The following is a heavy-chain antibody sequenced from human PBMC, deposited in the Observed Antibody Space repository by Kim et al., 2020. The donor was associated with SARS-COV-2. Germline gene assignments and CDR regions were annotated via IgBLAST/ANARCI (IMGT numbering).Heavy chain of an antibody. Sequence: TYYADSVKGRFTISRDNSKNSLYLQMNSLRTEDTALYYCAKDWSWWQLADWGQGTLVTVSS. CDR3: AKDWSWWQLAD. CDR2: T. J-gene: IGHJ4*02. D-gene: IGHD2-15*01. V-gene: IGHV3-43*01.